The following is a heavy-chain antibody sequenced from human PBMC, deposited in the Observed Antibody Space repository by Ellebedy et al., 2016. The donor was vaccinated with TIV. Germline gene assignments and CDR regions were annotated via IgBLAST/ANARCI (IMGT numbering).Heavy chain of an antibody. D-gene: IGHD6-19*01. J-gene: IGHJ4*02. CDR1: GYSFTSHG. V-gene: IGHV1-18*01. CDR3: AKSATIVAGGRGDY. CDR2: IGVNTGIT. Sequence: AASVKVSCKASGYSFTSHGISWVRQAPGQGPEWMGAIGVNTGITDYAQKLQDRVTMTTDTSTNTAYMELRSLRSDDTGMYYCAKSATIVAGGRGDYWGQGTQVTVSS.